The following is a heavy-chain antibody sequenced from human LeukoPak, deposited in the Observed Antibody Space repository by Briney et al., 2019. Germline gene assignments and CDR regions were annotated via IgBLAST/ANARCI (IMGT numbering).Heavy chain of an antibody. V-gene: IGHV4-4*02. CDR2: IYHSGST. Sequence: SETLSLTCAVSGGSISSSNWWGWVRQPPGKGLEWIGEIYHSGSTNYNPSLKSRVTISVDTSKNQFSLKLSSVTAADTAVYYCARGYSYGYSWFDPWGQGTLVTVSS. CDR1: GGSISSSNW. CDR3: ARGYSYGYSWFDP. D-gene: IGHD5-18*01. J-gene: IGHJ5*02.